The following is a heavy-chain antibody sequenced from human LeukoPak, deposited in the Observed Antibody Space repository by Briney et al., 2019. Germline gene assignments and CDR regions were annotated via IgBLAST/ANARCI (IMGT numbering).Heavy chain of an antibody. CDR1: GGSISSGGYY. CDR2: IYYSGST. Sequence: PSETLSLTCTVSGGSISSGGYYWSWIRQHPGKGLEWIGYIYYSGSTYYNPSLKSRVTISVDTSKNQFSLKLSSVTAADTAVYYCARDLHCSGGSRYRWFDPWGQGTLVTVSS. J-gene: IGHJ5*02. D-gene: IGHD2-15*01. V-gene: IGHV4-31*03. CDR3: ARDLHCSGGSRYRWFDP.